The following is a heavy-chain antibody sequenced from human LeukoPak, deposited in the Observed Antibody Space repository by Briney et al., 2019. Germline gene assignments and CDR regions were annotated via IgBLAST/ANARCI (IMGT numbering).Heavy chain of an antibody. CDR3: ARSVSAYAGRGWFDP. V-gene: IGHV4-39*07. CDR1: GGSIRSLGYS. Sequence: SETLSLTCSVSGGSIRSLGYSWGWIRQPPGKGLEWIASMYYTGTTYYNPSLKSRVTMSVDTSKNQFSLNLTSVTAADTAVFYYARSVSAYAGRGWFDPWGQGTLVTVSS. J-gene: IGHJ5*02. D-gene: IGHD5-12*01. CDR2: MYYTGTT.